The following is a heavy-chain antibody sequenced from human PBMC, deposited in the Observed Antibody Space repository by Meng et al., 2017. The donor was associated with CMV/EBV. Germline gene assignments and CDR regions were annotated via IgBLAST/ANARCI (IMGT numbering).Heavy chain of an antibody. D-gene: IGHD4-23*01. V-gene: IGHV1-69*05. CDR3: ARAWTTVVTPPDY. CDR1: GGTFSSYA. J-gene: IGHJ4*02. CDR2: IIPIFGTA. Sequence: SVKVSCKASGGTFSSYAISWVRQAPGQGLEWMGGIIPIFGTANYAQKFQGRVTITTDKSTSTAYMELSSLRSEDTAVYYCARAWTTVVTPPDYWGQGTLVTVSS.